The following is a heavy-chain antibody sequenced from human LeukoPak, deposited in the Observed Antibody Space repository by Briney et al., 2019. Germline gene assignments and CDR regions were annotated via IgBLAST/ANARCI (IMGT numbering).Heavy chain of an antibody. V-gene: IGHV3-48*03. CDR3: ARTKHTYRALDY. D-gene: IGHD2-21*01. J-gene: IGHJ4*02. CDR2: ISSSGSTI. CDR1: GFTFSSYE. Sequence: GGSLRLSCAASGFTFSSYEMNWVRQAPGKGREWVSYISSSGSTIYYADSVKGRFTISRDNAKNSLYLQMNSLRAEDPAVYCCARTKHTYRALDYWGQGTLVTVSS.